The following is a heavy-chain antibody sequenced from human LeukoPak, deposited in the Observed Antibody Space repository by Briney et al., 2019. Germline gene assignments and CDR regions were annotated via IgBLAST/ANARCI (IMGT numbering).Heavy chain of an antibody. CDR2: ISGSGGST. CDR3: AKTTITPPYYMDV. D-gene: IGHD4-11*01. CDR1: GFTFSSYW. Sequence: GGSLRLSCAASGFTFSSYWMSWVRQAPGKGLEWVSAISGSGGSTYYADSVKGRFTISRDNSKNTLYLQMNSLRAGDTAVYYCAKTTITPPYYMDVWGKGTTVTVSS. V-gene: IGHV3-23*01. J-gene: IGHJ6*03.